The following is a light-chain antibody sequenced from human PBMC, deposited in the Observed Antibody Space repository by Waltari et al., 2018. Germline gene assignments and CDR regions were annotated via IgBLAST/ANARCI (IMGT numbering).Light chain of an antibody. J-gene: IGLJ2*01. CDR3: SSYTSTSTVL. CDR1: SSDVGGYNY. V-gene: IGLV2-14*03. CDR2: DVK. Sequence: QSDLSQPASMSGSPGPSITISCTGTSSDVGGYNYVSWYQEYPGKAPKLIMYDVKNLPSGVSNRCSGSKSGNTASLTISGLQAEDEADYYCSSYTSTSTVLFGGGTKVTVL.